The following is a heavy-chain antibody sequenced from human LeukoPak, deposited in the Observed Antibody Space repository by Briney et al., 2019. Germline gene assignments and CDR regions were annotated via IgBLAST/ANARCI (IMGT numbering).Heavy chain of an antibody. CDR1: GFTFTTYE. CDR2: ISSSGTTI. Sequence: GGSLRLSCAASGFTFTTYEMHWVRQAPGKGLEWVSYISSSGTTIYYADSVKGRFTISRDNTRNSLYLQMNSLRAEDTAVYYCAREGSTLGSYGSGSHYSFDYWGQGTLVTVSS. V-gene: IGHV3-48*03. D-gene: IGHD3-10*01. CDR3: AREGSTLGSYGSGSHYSFDY. J-gene: IGHJ4*02.